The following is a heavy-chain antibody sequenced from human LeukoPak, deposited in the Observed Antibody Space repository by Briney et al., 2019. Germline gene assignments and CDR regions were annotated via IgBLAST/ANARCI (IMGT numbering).Heavy chain of an antibody. J-gene: IGHJ6*02. V-gene: IGHV3-30*18. Sequence: GRSLRLSCAASGFTFSSYGMHWVRQAPGKGLEWVAVISYDGSNKYYADSVKGRFTISRDNSKNTLYLQMNSLRAEDTAVYYCAKGGYCSSTSCPYYYHYGMDVWGQGTTVTVSS. D-gene: IGHD2-2*01. CDR3: AKGGYCSSTSCPYYYHYGMDV. CDR2: ISYDGSNK. CDR1: GFTFSSYG.